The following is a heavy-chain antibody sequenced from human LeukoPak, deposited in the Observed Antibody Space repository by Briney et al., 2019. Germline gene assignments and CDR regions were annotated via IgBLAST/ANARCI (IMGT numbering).Heavy chain of an antibody. J-gene: IGHJ4*02. CDR2: IIPIFGTA. CDR1: GGTFSSYA. D-gene: IGHD3-3*01. V-gene: IGHV1-69*05. CDR3: ARELGIFGVVNNDY. Sequence: SVRVSCKASGGTFSSYAISWVRQAPGQGLEWMGRIIPIFGTANYAQKFQGRVTITTDESTSTAYMELSSLRSEDTAVYYCARELGIFGVVNNDYWGQGTLVTVSS.